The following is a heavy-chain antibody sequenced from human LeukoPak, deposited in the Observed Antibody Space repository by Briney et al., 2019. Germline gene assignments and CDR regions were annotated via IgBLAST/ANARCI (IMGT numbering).Heavy chain of an antibody. Sequence: GGSLRLSCAASGFTFSSYAMNWVRQAPGKGLEWVSGISDSGGTTYYADSVKGRFSISRDNSKKTLYLQMNSLRAEDTAVYYCATDVPAVTIFGYWGQGTLVTVSS. CDR3: ATDVPAVTIFGY. CDR2: ISDSGGTT. D-gene: IGHD2-2*01. V-gene: IGHV3-23*01. CDR1: GFTFSSYA. J-gene: IGHJ4*02.